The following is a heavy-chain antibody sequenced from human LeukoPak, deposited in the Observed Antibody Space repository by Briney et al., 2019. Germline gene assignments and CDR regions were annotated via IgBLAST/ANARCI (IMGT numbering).Heavy chain of an antibody. CDR2: ISSSSSTI. D-gene: IGHD3-10*01. V-gene: IGHV3-48*01. CDR1: GFTFSSYS. J-gene: IGHJ5*02. CDR3: TIDHILSSGSYYYPSWFGP. Sequence: PGGSLRLSCAASGFTFSSYSMNWVRQAPGKGLEWVSYISSSSSTIYYADSVKGRFTISRDNAKNSLYLQMNSLKTEDAAVYYCTIDHILSSGSYYYPSWFGPWDQGNRVTVSS.